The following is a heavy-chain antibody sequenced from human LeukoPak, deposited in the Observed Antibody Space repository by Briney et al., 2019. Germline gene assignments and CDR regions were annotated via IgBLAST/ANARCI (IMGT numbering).Heavy chain of an antibody. Sequence: ASVKVSCKVSGYTLTELSMHWVRQAPGKGLEWMGGFDPEDGETIYAQQFQGRVTMTEDTSTDTACMELSSLRSEDTAVYYCATDRPRLVTAIHHFQHWGQGTLVTVSS. D-gene: IGHD2-21*02. CDR1: GYTLTELS. CDR3: ATDRPRLVTAIHHFQH. V-gene: IGHV1-24*01. J-gene: IGHJ1*01. CDR2: FDPEDGET.